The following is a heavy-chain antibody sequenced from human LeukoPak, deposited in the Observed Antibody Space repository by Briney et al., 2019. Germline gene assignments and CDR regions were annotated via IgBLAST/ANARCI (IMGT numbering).Heavy chain of an antibody. Sequence: GGSLRLSCAASVFTFSSYCMHWVRQAPCKGLEWVAVISYDGSNKYYADSVKGRFTISRDNSKNTLYLQMNSLRAEDTAVYYCAKGAYYYDKWGQGTLVTVSS. J-gene: IGHJ4*02. D-gene: IGHD3-22*01. V-gene: IGHV3-30*18. CDR1: VFTFSSYC. CDR3: AKGAYYYDK. CDR2: ISYDGSNK.